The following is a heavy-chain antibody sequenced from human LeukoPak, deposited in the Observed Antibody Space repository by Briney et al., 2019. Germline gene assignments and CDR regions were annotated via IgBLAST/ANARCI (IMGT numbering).Heavy chain of an antibody. CDR1: GGSFSGYY. V-gene: IGHV4-34*01. Sequence: PSETLSLTCAVYGGSFSGYYWSWIRQPPGKGLEWLGEINHSGSTNYNPSRKSRVTISVDTSKNQFSLKLSSVTAADTAVYYCARARGNMVRGNWFDPWGQGTQVTVSS. J-gene: IGHJ5*02. D-gene: IGHD3-10*01. CDR2: INHSGST. CDR3: ARARGNMVRGNWFDP.